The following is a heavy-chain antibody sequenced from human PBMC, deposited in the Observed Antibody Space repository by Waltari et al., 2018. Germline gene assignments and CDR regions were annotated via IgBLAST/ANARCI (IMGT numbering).Heavy chain of an antibody. CDR2: INHSGNT. J-gene: IGHJ6*02. Sequence: VQLQQWGAGLLKPSETLSLTSAVDGPTFNVYYWSWIHQSPGKGLEWIGEINHSGNTNYNPSLRSRVAISVDTPKNQFSLKVTSVSAADTAVYYCARLEDCTGGNCYSGNHYAVDVWGPGTRVTVSS. D-gene: IGHD2-15*01. V-gene: IGHV4-34*01. CDR3: ARLEDCTGGNCYSGNHYAVDV. CDR1: GPTFNVYY.